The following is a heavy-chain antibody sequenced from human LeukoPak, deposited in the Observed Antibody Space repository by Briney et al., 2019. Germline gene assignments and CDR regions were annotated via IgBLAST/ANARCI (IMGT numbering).Heavy chain of an antibody. V-gene: IGHV4-39*01. Sequence: SETLSLTCTVSGGSISSGGYYWSWIRQHPGKGLEWIGYIYYSGSTYYNPSLKSRVTISVDTSKNQFSLKLSSVTAADTAVYYCARQNYDFWSGYYTVPYNWGQGTLVTVSS. CDR1: GGSISSGGYY. D-gene: IGHD3-3*01. CDR2: IYYSGST. CDR3: ARQNYDFWSGYYTVPYN. J-gene: IGHJ4*02.